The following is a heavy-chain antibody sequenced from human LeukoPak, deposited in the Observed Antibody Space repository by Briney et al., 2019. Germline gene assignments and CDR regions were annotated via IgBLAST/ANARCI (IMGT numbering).Heavy chain of an antibody. V-gene: IGHV4-34*01. CDR3: ARHSGWYDAFDI. CDR1: GGSLSGHY. J-gene: IGHJ3*02. D-gene: IGHD6-19*01. Sequence: PSETLSLTCAVHGGSLSGHYWNWIRQPPGKGLEWIGQIHHSGNTNYNPSLKSRVTISVDTSKNQFSLKLSSVTAADTAVYYCARHSGWYDAFDIWGQGTMVTVSS. CDR2: IHHSGNT.